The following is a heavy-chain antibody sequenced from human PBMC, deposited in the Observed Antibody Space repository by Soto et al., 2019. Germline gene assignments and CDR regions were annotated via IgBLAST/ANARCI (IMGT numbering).Heavy chain of an antibody. CDR3: AREMTIFGVAPGGGVDV. CDR1: GGSISTSDYS. V-gene: IGHV4-30-2*01. CDR2: IYQTGRT. Sequence: QLQLQESGSGLVQPSQTLSLTCTASGGSISTSDYSWTWIRQPPGGGLEWIGSIYQTGRTYVIPSLKSRVTMDLDKSKNQFSLNLTSVTAAYTALYYCAREMTIFGVAPGGGVDVWGQGTTVTVSS. D-gene: IGHD3-3*01. J-gene: IGHJ6*02.